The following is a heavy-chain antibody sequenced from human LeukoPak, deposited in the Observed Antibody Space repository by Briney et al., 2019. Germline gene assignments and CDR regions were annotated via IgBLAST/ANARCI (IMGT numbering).Heavy chain of an antibody. V-gene: IGHV3-30*18. CDR1: GFTFSSYG. CDR3: AKDPLLGYSYGYAFDY. J-gene: IGHJ4*02. Sequence: PGGSLRLSCAASGFTFSSYGMHWVRQAPGKGLEWVAVIYYDGSNKYCADSVKGRFVISRDNTKHMLYLQMNSLRAEDTAVYYCAKDPLLGYSYGYAFDYWGQGTLVTVSS. CDR2: IYYDGSNK. D-gene: IGHD5-18*01.